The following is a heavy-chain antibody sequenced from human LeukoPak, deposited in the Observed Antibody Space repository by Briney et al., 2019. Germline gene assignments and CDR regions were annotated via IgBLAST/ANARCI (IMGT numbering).Heavy chain of an antibody. V-gene: IGHV4-59*08. CDR1: GGSISSYY. J-gene: IGHJ4*02. CDR3: AGYSSSWYGGY. D-gene: IGHD6-13*01. Sequence: PSETLSLTCTVSGGSISSYYWSWIHQPPGKGLEWIGYIYYSGSTNYNPSLKSRVTISVDTSKNQFSLKLSSVTAADTAVYYCAGYSSSWYGGYWGQGTLVTVSS. CDR2: IYYSGST.